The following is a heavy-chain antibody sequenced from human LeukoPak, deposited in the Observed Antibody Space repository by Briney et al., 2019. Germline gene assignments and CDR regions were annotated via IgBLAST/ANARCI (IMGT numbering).Heavy chain of an antibody. J-gene: IGHJ6*04. CDR1: GFTFSSYA. CDR3: VKDPFSAGYYYGMDV. Sequence: GSLRLSCSASGFTFSSYAMHWVRQAPGKGLEYVSAISSNGGSTYYADSVKGRFTISRDNSKNTLYLQMSSLRAEDTTVYYCVKDPFSAGYYYGMDVWGKGTTVTVSS. V-gene: IGHV3-64D*06. D-gene: IGHD3-3*02. CDR2: ISSNGGST.